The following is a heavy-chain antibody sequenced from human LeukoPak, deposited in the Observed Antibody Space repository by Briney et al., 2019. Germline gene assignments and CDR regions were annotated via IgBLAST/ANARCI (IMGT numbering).Heavy chain of an antibody. Sequence: SETLSLTCTVSAAISSFYWSWLRQPPGKGLEWIGYVFHTGHTNYNPSLKSRVTMSIDPSKDQFSLEVTSVTAADTAVYYCAGSIFGYPWFDPWGQGNLVTVSS. J-gene: IGHJ5*02. V-gene: IGHV4-59*01. CDR3: AGSIFGYPWFDP. CDR1: AAISSFY. D-gene: IGHD3-9*01. CDR2: VFHTGHT.